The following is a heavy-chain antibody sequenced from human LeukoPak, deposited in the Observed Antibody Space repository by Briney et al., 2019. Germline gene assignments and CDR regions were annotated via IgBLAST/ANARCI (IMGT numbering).Heavy chain of an antibody. Sequence: GGSLRLSCAASGFTFSSYSMNWVRQSPGKGLEWVSSISNSSSYIYYADSVKGRFTISRDNAKNSLYLQMNSLRAEDTAVYYCARDRYYYGSGSYFFIPSYYYYYGMDVWGQGTTVTVSS. D-gene: IGHD3-10*01. V-gene: IGHV3-21*01. CDR1: GFTFSSYS. CDR3: ARDRYYYGSGSYFFIPSYYYYYGMDV. CDR2: ISNSSSYI. J-gene: IGHJ6*02.